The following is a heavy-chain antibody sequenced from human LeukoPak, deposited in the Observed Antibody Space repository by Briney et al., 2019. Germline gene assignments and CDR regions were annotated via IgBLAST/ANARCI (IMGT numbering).Heavy chain of an antibody. V-gene: IGHV3-23*01. CDR2: ISSSGGDT. J-gene: IGHJ4*02. CDR1: GLTFSIYA. D-gene: IGHD4-17*01. CDR3: AKPRRSTVPSDY. Sequence: GGSLRLSCAASGLTFSIYAMSSVGQAPGKGLEWVSTISSSGGDTFYADSVKGRFTISRDNSKNTLYLQVNSLIAEDTAIYYCAKPRRSTVPSDYWGQGTLVTVSS.